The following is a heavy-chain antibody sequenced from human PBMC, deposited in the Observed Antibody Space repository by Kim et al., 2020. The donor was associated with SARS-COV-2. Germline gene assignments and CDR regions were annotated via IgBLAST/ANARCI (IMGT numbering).Heavy chain of an antibody. J-gene: IGHJ4*02. CDR3: RGPTTLDY. CDR2: GETT. V-gene: IGHV3-15*01. Sequence: GETTDNDAPVKGRFTISRDDSKNTLYLQMNSLKTEDTAVYYCRGPTTLDYWGQGTLVTVSS. D-gene: IGHD5-12*01.